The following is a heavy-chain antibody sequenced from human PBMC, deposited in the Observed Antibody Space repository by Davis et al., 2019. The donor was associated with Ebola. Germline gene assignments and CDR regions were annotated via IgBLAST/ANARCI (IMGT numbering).Heavy chain of an antibody. V-gene: IGHV4-59*01. CDR3: ASRRIVGASFDY. CDR2: IYYSGST. Sequence: PGGSLRLSCTVSGGSISSNSWSWIRQHPGKGLEWNGYIYYSGSTNYNPSLKSRVTISVDTSKNQFSLKLSSVTAADTAVYYCASRRIVGASFDYWGQGTLVTVSS. CDR1: GGSISSNS. J-gene: IGHJ4*02. D-gene: IGHD1-26*01.